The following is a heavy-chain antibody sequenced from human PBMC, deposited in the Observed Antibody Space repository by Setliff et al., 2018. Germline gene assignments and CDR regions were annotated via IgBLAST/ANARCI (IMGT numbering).Heavy chain of an antibody. V-gene: IGHV3-11*04. J-gene: IGHJ6*02. CDR2: ISGSGTTI. Sequence: GGSLRLSCAASGFSFSGYYMSWVRQAPGRGLEWLSKISGSGTTIFYADSVRGRFTISRDNAKNLLYLQMNNLRVEDTALYSCARDGVSYAMDVWGHGTTVTVSS. CDR1: GFSFSGYY. CDR3: ARDGVSYAMDV.